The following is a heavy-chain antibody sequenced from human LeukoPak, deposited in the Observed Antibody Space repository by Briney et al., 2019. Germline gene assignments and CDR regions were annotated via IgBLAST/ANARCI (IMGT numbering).Heavy chain of an antibody. J-gene: IGHJ4*02. CDR1: GFTFSSYS. Sequence: GGSLRLSCAASGFTFSSYSMNWVRQAPGKGLEWVSSIGSSSSYIYYADSVKGRFTISRDNAKNSLYLQMNSLRAEDTAVYYCARDLRNSGSYCFGYWGQGTLVTVSS. V-gene: IGHV3-21*01. D-gene: IGHD1-26*01. CDR2: IGSSSSYI. CDR3: ARDLRNSGSYCFGY.